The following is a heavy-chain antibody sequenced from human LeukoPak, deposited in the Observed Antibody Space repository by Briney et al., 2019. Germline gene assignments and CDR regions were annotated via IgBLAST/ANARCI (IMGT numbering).Heavy chain of an antibody. D-gene: IGHD3-10*01. CDR2: IHSSGST. Sequence: PSETLSLTPQVSGCSITSYLLNRVRQPPGKGLEWIGNIHSSGSTIYSPSLKSRLTLSVDTSKNQFSLKLSSVTAADTAVYYCARVSRWCWELLGIDSWGRGTLVTVSS. V-gene: IGHV4-59*01. CDR1: GCSITSYL. J-gene: IGHJ4*02. CDR3: ARVSRWCWELLGIDS.